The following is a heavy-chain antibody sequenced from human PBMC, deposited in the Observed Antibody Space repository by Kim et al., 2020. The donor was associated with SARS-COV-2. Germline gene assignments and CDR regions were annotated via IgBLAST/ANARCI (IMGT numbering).Heavy chain of an antibody. Sequence: GGSLRLSCAASGFTFSSYWMSWVRQAPGKGLEWVANIKQDGSEKYYVDSVKGRFTISRDNAKNSLYLQMNSLRAEDTAVYYCARDVPDFWSAKRREDYGMDVWGQGTTVTVSS. J-gene: IGHJ6*02. CDR3: ARDVPDFWSAKRREDYGMDV. D-gene: IGHD3-3*01. CDR2: IKQDGSEK. V-gene: IGHV3-7*03. CDR1: GFTFSSYW.